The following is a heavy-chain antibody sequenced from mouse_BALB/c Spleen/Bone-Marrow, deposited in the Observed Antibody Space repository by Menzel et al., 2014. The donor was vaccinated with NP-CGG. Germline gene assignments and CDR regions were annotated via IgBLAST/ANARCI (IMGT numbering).Heavy chain of an antibody. J-gene: IGHJ3*01. CDR2: IHPSDSET. V-gene: IGHV1-59*01. Sequence: VQLQQSGTEVVRPGASVKLSCKASGYSFTTYWMNWVKQRPGQGLEWIGMIHPSDSETRLNQKFKGKASFTVDTSSSTAYMQFNSLTSGDSAVYFCARRDYRYDGFAYWGQGTLVTVSA. CDR1: GYSFTTYW. CDR3: ARRDYRYDGFAY. D-gene: IGHD2-14*01.